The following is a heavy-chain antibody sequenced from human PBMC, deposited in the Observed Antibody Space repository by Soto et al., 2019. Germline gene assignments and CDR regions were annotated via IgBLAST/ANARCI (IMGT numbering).Heavy chain of an antibody. D-gene: IGHD4-17*01. CDR3: ARANDYGGKVWAFDI. CDR1: GLRFSDYW. Sequence: GGSLRLSCAASGLRFSDYWMSWARQGPGKGLVWVSRINEGGTNTYYADSVKGRFTISRDNARNTLYLQMNSLRAEDTAVYFCARANDYGGKVWAFDIWGQGTMVTVSS. CDR2: INEGGTNT. J-gene: IGHJ3*02. V-gene: IGHV3-74*01.